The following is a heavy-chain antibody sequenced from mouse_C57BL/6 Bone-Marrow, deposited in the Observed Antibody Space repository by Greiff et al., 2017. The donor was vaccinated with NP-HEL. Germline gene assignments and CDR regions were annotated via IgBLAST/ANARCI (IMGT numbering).Heavy chain of an antibody. CDR1: GYTFTSYW. CDR2: IDPSDSYT. J-gene: IGHJ1*03. CDR3: AYFDV. V-gene: IGHV1-50*01. Sequence: VQLQQPGAELVKPGASVKLSCKASGYTFTSYWMQWVKQRPGQGLEWIGEIDPSDSYTNYNQKFKGKATLTVDTSSSTAYMQLSSLTSEDSAVYYCAYFDVWGTGTTVTVSS.